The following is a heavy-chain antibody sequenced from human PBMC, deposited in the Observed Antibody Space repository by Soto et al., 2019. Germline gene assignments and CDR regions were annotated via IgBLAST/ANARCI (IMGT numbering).Heavy chain of an antibody. D-gene: IGHD3-10*01. J-gene: IGHJ3*02. CDR2: ISSSSSYI. CDR1: GFTFSSYS. Sequence: GGSLRLSCAASGFTFSSYSMNWVRQAPGKGLEWVSSISSSSSYIYYADSVKGRFTISRDNAKNSLYLQMNSLRAEDTAVYYCARRVHGSGSYYRGAFDIWGQGTMVTVSS. CDR3: ARRVHGSGSYYRGAFDI. V-gene: IGHV3-21*01.